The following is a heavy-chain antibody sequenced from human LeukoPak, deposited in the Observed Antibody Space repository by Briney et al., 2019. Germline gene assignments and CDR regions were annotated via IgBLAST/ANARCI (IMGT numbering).Heavy chain of an antibody. J-gene: IGHJ4*02. Sequence: PGGSLRLSCAASGFALSSYWMHWVRQAPGKGLVWVSDINSDGSTTRYADSVQGRFTISRDKAKNTLYLQMNSLRADDTAVYYCATRDYTSSKYWGQGTLVTVAS. CDR1: GFALSSYW. V-gene: IGHV3-74*01. CDR2: INSDGSTT. D-gene: IGHD2-2*02. CDR3: ATRDYTSSKY.